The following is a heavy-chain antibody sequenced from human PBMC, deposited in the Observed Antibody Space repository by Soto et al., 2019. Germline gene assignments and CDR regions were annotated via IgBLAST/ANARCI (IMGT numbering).Heavy chain of an antibody. D-gene: IGHD6-19*01. V-gene: IGHV4-39*01. CDR3: ASLTSAWMVIDY. CDR2: LYYSGST. Sequence: SETLSLTCTVSGGSISSSSYYWGWIRQPPGKGLDWIGSLYYSGSTYYNPSLKSRVTISVDTSKNQFSLKLRSVTAADTAVYYCASLTSAWMVIDYWGQGTLVTVSS. CDR1: GGSISSSSYY. J-gene: IGHJ4*02.